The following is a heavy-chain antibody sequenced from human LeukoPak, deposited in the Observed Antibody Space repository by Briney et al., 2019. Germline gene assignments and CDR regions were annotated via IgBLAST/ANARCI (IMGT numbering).Heavy chain of an antibody. CDR1: GGSFSGYY. Sequence: PSETLSLTCAVYGGSFSGYYWSWIRQPPGKGLEWIGEINHSGSTNYNPSLKSRVTISVDTSKNQFSLKLSSVTAADTAVYYCARHLAAGVGSGSYYRRDFDYWGQGTLVTVSS. CDR2: INHSGST. V-gene: IGHV4-34*01. CDR3: ARHLAAGVGSGSYYRRDFDY. J-gene: IGHJ4*02. D-gene: IGHD3-10*01.